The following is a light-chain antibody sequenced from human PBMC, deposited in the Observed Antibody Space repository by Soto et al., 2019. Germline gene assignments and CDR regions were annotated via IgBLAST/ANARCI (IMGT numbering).Light chain of an antibody. Sequence: QSVLTQPPSVSAAPGQKVPIPCSGSRSNIENNYVSWYQQLPGTAPKLLIYDNNKRPSGIPDRFSGSKSGTSATLGITGLQTGDEAEYYCGTWDNSLSAGVFGGGTKLTVL. CDR3: GTWDNSLSAGV. J-gene: IGLJ2*01. CDR1: RSNIENNY. V-gene: IGLV1-51*01. CDR2: DNN.